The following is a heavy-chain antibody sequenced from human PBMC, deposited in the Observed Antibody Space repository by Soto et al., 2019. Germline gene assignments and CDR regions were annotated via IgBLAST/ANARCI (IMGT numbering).Heavy chain of an antibody. J-gene: IGHJ3*02. CDR1: GGSISSGGYY. CDR2: IYYSGST. D-gene: IGHD3-22*01. Sequence: PSETLSLTCTVSGGSISSGGYYWSWIRQHPGKGLEWIGYIYYSGSTYYNPSLKSRVTISVDTSKNQFSLKLSSVTAADTAVYYCARDHHYYDSSVYFIAPFDAFDIWGQGKMVTVSS. V-gene: IGHV4-31*03. CDR3: ARDHHYYDSSVYFIAPFDAFDI.